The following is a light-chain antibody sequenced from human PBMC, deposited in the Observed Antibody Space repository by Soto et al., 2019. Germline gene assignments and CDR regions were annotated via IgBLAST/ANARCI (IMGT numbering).Light chain of an antibody. CDR2: DVN. J-gene: IGLJ2*01. Sequence: QSVLTQPASVSGSPGQSITISCAGTSSDIGGYNDVSWYQQHPGKVPRLIISDVNKRPSGVSDRFSGSKSGNTASLTISGLQAEDVADYYCASFTRSVTVVFGGGTKLTVL. CDR1: SSDIGGYND. CDR3: ASFTRSVTVV. V-gene: IGLV2-14*03.